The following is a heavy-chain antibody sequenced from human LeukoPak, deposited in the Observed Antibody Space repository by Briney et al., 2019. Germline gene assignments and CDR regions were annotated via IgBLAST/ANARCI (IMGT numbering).Heavy chain of an antibody. CDR3: ARSVPQREGYNSNTIDY. CDR2: IYYRGNT. Sequence: SETLSLTCTVSGGSISSYYWSWIRQPPGKGLEWIGNIYYRGNTNYNPSLKSRVTISAETSKSQFSLKLTSVTAADTATYYCARSVPQREGYNSNTIDYWGQGTLVTVSS. V-gene: IGHV4-59*08. J-gene: IGHJ4*02. CDR1: GGSISSYY. D-gene: IGHD5-24*01.